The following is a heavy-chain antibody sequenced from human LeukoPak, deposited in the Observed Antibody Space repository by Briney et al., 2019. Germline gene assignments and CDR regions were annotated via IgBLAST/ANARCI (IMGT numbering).Heavy chain of an antibody. J-gene: IGHJ3*01. V-gene: IGHV3-15*01. CDR3: TTGPSYYYGSDEDMGAFDL. Sequence: PGGSLRLSCAASGFTLSNAWMSWVRQAPGKGLEWFGRIKSKTDGGTTAYAAPVKGRFTISRHDSRSTLYLQMNSLKTEDTAVYYCTTGPSYYYGSDEDMGAFDLWGQGTMVTVSS. CDR1: GFTLSNAW. D-gene: IGHD3-10*01. CDR2: IKSKTDGGTT.